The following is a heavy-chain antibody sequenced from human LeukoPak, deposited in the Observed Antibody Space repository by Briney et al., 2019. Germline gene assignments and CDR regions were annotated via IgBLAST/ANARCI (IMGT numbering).Heavy chain of an antibody. CDR2: MNPNSGNT. V-gene: IGHV1-8*01. D-gene: IGHD2-15*01. Sequence: GASVKVSCKASGYTFTSYDINWVRQATEQGLEWMGWMNPNSGNTVYAQKFQGRVTMTRNTSISTAYMELSSLRSEDTAVYYCARAGGYCGRISCPYYFDYWGQGSLVAVSS. CDR3: ARAGGYCGRISCPYYFDY. CDR1: GYTFTSYD. J-gene: IGHJ4*02.